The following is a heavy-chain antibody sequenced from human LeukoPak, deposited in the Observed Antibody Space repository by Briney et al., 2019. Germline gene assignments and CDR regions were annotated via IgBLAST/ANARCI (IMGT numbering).Heavy chain of an antibody. Sequence: SETLSLTCTVSGGSISSSSYYWGWIRQPPGTGLEWIGSIYYSGSTNYNPSLKSRVTISVDTSKNQFSLKLSSVTAADTAVYYCASRTCSGGSCHLDYWGQGTLVTVSS. D-gene: IGHD2-15*01. V-gene: IGHV4-39*07. CDR3: ASRTCSGGSCHLDY. CDR2: IYYSGST. CDR1: GGSISSSSYY. J-gene: IGHJ4*02.